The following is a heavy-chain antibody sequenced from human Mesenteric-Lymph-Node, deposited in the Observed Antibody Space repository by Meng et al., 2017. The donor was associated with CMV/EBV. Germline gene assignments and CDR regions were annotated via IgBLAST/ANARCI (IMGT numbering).Heavy chain of an antibody. CDR3: AKTSRRRSSITLPDY. CDR1: GFTFDDYA. J-gene: IGHJ4*02. Sequence: SLKISCAAPGFTFDDYAMHWVRQAPGKGLEWVSGISWNSGSIGYADSVKGRFTISRDNAKNSLYLQMNSLRAEDTALYYCAKTSRRRSSITLPDYWGQGTLVTVSS. CDR2: ISWNSGSI. V-gene: IGHV3-9*01. D-gene: IGHD6-6*01.